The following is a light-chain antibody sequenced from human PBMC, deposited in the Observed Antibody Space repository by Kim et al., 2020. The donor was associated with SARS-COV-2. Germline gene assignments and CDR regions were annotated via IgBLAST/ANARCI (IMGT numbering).Light chain of an antibody. CDR3: QQYNVWRT. V-gene: IGKV3-15*01. Sequence: SVSPGERATLSCRASQTVSNKLAWYQHKRGQAPRLLIYDASTRATGIPARFSGSGSGTEFTLTISSLQSEDSAVYYCQQYNVWRTFGQGTKVEIK. CDR1: QTVSNK. CDR2: DAS. J-gene: IGKJ1*01.